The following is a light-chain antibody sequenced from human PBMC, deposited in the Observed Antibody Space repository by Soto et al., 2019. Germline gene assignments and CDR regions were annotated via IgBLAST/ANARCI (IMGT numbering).Light chain of an antibody. J-gene: IGKJ4*01. V-gene: IGKV1-39*01. Sequence: DIQMTQSPSSLSASVGDRVTITCRLSQSIFSYLSWYQQKPGTAPKLLIYGVNNLESGVPSRFSGSGSGTDFTLTISSLQPVDSATYYCQESYSEYAFTFGGGTKVDIK. CDR3: QESYSEYAFT. CDR1: QSIFSY. CDR2: GVN.